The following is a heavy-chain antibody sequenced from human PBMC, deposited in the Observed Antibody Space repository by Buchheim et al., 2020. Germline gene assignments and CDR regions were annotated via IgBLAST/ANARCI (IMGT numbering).Heavy chain of an antibody. CDR1: GGSFSGYY. V-gene: IGHV4-34*01. CDR3: ARAGSRSGNPYYYYGMDV. D-gene: IGHD3-10*01. J-gene: IGHJ6*02. Sequence: QVQLQQWGAGLLKPSETLSLTCAVYGGSFSGYYCSWIRQPPGKGLEWIGYIYYSGSTYYNPSLKSRVTISVDTSKNQFSLKLSSVTAADTAVYYCARAGSRSGNPYYYYGMDVWGQGTT. CDR2: IYYSGST.